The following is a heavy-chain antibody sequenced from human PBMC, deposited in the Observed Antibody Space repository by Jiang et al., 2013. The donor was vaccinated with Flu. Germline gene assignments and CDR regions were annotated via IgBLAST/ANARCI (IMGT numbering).Heavy chain of an antibody. CDR2: ISAYNGNT. J-gene: IGHJ5*02. Sequence: GQGLEWMGWISAYNGNTNYAQKLQGRVTMTTDTSTGTAYMELRSLRSDDTAVYYCARDLPYYGSGHNWFDPWGQGTLVTVSS. V-gene: IGHV1-18*01. CDR3: ARDLPYYGSGHNWFDP. D-gene: IGHD3-10*01.